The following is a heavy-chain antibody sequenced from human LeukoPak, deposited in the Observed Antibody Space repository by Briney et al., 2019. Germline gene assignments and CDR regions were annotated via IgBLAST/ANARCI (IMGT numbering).Heavy chain of an antibody. CDR2: ISSSGSTI. D-gene: IGHD3-22*01. CDR1: GFTFSSYE. V-gene: IGHV3-48*03. J-gene: IGHJ4*02. Sequence: AGGSLRLSCAASGFTFSSYEMNWVRQAPGKGLEWVSYISSSGSTIYYADSVKGRFTISRDNAKNSLYLQMNSLRAEDTAVYYCAKSSVYYDSSGYYYWGQGTLVTVSS. CDR3: AKSSVYYDSSGYYY.